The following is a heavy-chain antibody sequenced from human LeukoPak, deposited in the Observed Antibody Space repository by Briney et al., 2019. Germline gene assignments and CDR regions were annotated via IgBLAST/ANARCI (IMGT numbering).Heavy chain of an antibody. CDR3: ARGGMITFGGVIVEN. CDR1: GGSISSGSYY. J-gene: IGHJ4*02. D-gene: IGHD3-16*02. Sequence: PSETLSLTCTVSGGSISSGSYYWSWIRQPAGKGLEWIGRTYPSGSTNYNPSLKSRVTISVDTSKNQFSLKLSSVTAAGTAVYYCARGGMITFGGVIVENWGQGTLVTVSS. CDR2: TYPSGST. V-gene: IGHV4-61*02.